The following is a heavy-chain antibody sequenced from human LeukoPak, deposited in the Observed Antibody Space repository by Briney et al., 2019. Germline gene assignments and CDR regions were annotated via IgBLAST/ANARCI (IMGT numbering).Heavy chain of an antibody. Sequence: PSETLSLTCTVSGGSISTSSYYWGWVRQPPGKGLEGIVNIFYSGSTYYSPSLKSRFTISLDTSRNQFSLKLNSVTAADTAVYYCAKSNGYGLVGIWGQETMVTVSS. J-gene: IGHJ3*02. CDR2: IFYSGST. CDR3: AKSNGYGLVGI. V-gene: IGHV4-39*07. D-gene: IGHD3-10*01. CDR1: GGSISTSSYY.